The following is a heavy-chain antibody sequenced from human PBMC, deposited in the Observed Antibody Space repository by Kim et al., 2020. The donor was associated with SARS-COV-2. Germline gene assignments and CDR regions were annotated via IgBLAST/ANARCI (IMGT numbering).Heavy chain of an antibody. D-gene: IGHD3-9*01. V-gene: IGHV4-59*01. J-gene: IGHJ4*02. CDR3: ARGSPDTYYDILTGYYNTPYYFDY. Sequence: SETLSLTCTVSGGSISTYYWSWIRQPPGKGLEWIGYIYSSGSTNYNPSLKSRVTLSLDTSRNQFSLKLSSVTAADTAVYYCARGSPDTYYDILTGYYNTPYYFDYWGQGTLVTVSS. CDR1: GGSISTYY. CDR2: IYSSGST.